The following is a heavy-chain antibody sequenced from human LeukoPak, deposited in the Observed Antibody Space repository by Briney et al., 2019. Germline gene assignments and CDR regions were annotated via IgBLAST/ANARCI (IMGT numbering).Heavy chain of an antibody. CDR2: INVNKGDT. CDR1: GFTFTGYY. Sequence: ASVKVSCKASGFTFTGYYIHWWRQAPGQGPEWMGWINVNKGDTNSVQKFQNRVTMTRDTSISTAYMEVTRLRSDDTAVYYCARAAAASYLDYWGQGTLVTVSS. CDR3: ARAAAASYLDY. D-gene: IGHD3-16*02. J-gene: IGHJ4*02. V-gene: IGHV1-2*02.